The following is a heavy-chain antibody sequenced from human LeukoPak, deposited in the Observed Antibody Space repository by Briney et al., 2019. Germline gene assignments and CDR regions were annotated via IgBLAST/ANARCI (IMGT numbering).Heavy chain of an antibody. Sequence: PSETLSLTCAVYGGSFSGYYWSWIRQPPGKGLEWIGEISHSGSTNYNPSLKSRVTISVDTSKNQFSLKLSSVTAADTAVYYCARGKSGRYYGYALWYFDLWGRGTLVTVSS. J-gene: IGHJ2*01. CDR2: ISHSGST. D-gene: IGHD1-26*01. V-gene: IGHV4-34*01. CDR3: ARGKSGRYYGYALWYFDL. CDR1: GGSFSGYY.